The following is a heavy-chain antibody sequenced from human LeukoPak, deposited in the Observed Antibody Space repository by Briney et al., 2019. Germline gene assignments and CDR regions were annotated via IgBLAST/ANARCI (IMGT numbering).Heavy chain of an antibody. CDR1: GFTFSTYA. CDR2: ISSGGGST. J-gene: IGHJ4*02. D-gene: IGHD3-22*01. CDR3: AKDLRLYDSSPFDY. Sequence: GGSLRLSCAASGFTFSTYAMSWIRQAPGEGLEWVSAISSGGGSTDYADSVKGRFTISRDNSKNTLYLQMNSLRAEDTAVYYCAKDLRLYDSSPFDYWGQGTLVTVSS. V-gene: IGHV3-23*01.